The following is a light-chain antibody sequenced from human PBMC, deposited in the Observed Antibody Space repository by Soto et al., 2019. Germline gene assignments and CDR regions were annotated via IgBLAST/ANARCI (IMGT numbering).Light chain of an antibody. CDR2: NTY. Sequence: QSVLTQPPSASGTPGERVHISCSGSSSNIGSHTVNWYQQLPGTAPRLLIYNTYYRPSGVPDRFSGSKSGTSASLAISGLQSEDEADYYCAAWDDSLNGVVFSGGTKLTVL. CDR3: AAWDDSLNGVV. V-gene: IGLV1-44*01. CDR1: SSNIGSHT. J-gene: IGLJ2*01.